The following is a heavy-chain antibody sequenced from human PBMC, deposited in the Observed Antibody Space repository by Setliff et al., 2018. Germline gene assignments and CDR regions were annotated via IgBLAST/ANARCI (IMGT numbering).Heavy chain of an antibody. CDR3: TRHEDRNKCTSSSCYRENDAFDV. J-gene: IGHJ3*01. D-gene: IGHD2-2*01. Sequence: PGESLKLSCKASGYIFTNYWIGWVRQVPGKGLEWMGVIYPGDSDTRYSPSFQGQVTISADKSINTAYLQWSSLKASDTAIYYCTRHEDRNKCTSSSCYRENDAFDVWGQGAMVTVSS. CDR2: IYPGDSDT. V-gene: IGHV5-51*01. CDR1: GYIFTNYW.